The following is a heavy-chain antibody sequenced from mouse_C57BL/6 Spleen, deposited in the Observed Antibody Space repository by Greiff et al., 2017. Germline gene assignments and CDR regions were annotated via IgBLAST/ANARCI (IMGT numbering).Heavy chain of an antibody. CDR3: ARTPGDYGSY. V-gene: IGHV1-82*01. CDR2: IYPGDGDT. Sequence: QVQLQQSGPELVKPGASVKISCKASGYAFSSSWMNWVKQRPGKGLEWIGRIYPGDGDTNYNGKFKGKATLTADKSSSTAYMQLSSLTSEDSAVYFCARTPGDYGSYWGQGTTLTVSS. J-gene: IGHJ2*01. D-gene: IGHD2-4*01. CDR1: GYAFSSSW.